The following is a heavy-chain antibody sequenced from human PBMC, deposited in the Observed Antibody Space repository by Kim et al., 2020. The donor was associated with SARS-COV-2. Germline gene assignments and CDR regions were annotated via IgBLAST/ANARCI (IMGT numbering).Heavy chain of an antibody. J-gene: IGHJ6*02. Sequence: SVKVSCKASGGTFSSYAISWVRQAPGQGLEWMGGIIPIFGTANYAQKFQGRVTITADESTSTAYMELSSLRSEDTAVYYCARELRIYAPNYYYYGMDVWGQGTTVTVSS. CDR1: GGTFSSYA. V-gene: IGHV1-69*13. CDR2: IIPIFGTA. D-gene: IGHD2-15*01. CDR3: ARELRIYAPNYYYYGMDV.